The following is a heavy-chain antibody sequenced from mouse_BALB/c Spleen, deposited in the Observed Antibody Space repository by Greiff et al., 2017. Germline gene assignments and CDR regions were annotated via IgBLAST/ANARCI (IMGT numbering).Heavy chain of an antibody. D-gene: IGHD1-1*01. V-gene: IGHV14-3*02. J-gene: IGHJ4*01. CDR3: ARPATVDAMDY. CDR1: GFNIKDTY. CDR2: IDPANGNT. Sequence: EVKLVESGAELVKPGASVKLSCTASGFNIKDTYMHWVKQRPEQGLEWIGRIDPANGNTKYDPKFQGKATITADTSSNTAYLQLSSLTSEDTAVYYCARPATVDAMDYWGQGTSVTVSS.